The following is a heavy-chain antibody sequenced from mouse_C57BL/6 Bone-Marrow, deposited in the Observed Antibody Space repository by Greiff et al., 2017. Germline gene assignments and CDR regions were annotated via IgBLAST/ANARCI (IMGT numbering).Heavy chain of an antibody. CDR3: ARGRFITTVVGAY. CDR2: IYPRSGNT. J-gene: IGHJ3*01. V-gene: IGHV1-81*01. D-gene: IGHD1-1*01. Sequence: VQLQESGAELARPGASVKLSCKASGYTFTSYGISWVKQRTGQGLEWIGEIYPRSGNTYYNEKFKGKATLTADKSSSTAYMELRSLTSEDSAVYFCARGRFITTVVGAYWGQGTLVTVSA. CDR1: GYTFTSYG.